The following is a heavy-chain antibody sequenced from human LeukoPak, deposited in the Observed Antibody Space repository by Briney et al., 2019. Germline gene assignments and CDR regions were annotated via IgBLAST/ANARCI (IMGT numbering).Heavy chain of an antibody. CDR2: ISRIGGDT. V-gene: IGHV3-64D*06. J-gene: IGHJ3*02. D-gene: IGHD3-16*01. Sequence: GGSLRLSCSASGFTLSNYAMYWVRQPPGKGLKCVSGISRIGGDTYYADSVKGRFTISRDNSKNTLYLQMSSLRPEDTAMYYCVKVPLPGAVPIEIWGQGTMVTVSS. CDR3: VKVPLPGAVPIEI. CDR1: GFTLSNYA.